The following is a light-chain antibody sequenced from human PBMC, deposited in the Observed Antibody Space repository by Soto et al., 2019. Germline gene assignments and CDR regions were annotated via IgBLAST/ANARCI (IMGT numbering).Light chain of an antibody. J-gene: IGLJ2*01. Sequence: QAVVTQEPSLTVSPGGTVTLTCGSSTGDVTSGHWPYWFRQKPGQAPRTLIYDTSNKHSWTPARFSGSLLGGKAALTLSGAQPEDEAYYYCLLAYTGARPVVFGGGTKVTVL. V-gene: IGLV7-46*01. CDR3: LLAYTGARPVV. CDR1: TGDVTSGHW. CDR2: DTS.